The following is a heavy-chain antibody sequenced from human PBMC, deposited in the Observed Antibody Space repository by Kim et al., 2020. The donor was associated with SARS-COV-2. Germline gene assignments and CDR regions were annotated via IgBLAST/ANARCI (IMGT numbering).Heavy chain of an antibody. CDR3: ARGGGYSYGPSDPARSPLFGLRLGNDY. V-gene: IGHV4-34*01. D-gene: IGHD5-18*01. CDR1: GGSFSGYY. Sequence: SETLSLTCAVYGGSFSGYYWSWIRQPPGKGLEWIGEINHSGSTNYNPSLKSRVTISVDTSKNQFSLKLSSVTAADTAVYYCARGGGYSYGPSDPARSPLFGLRLGNDYWGQGTLVTVSS. CDR2: INHSGST. J-gene: IGHJ4*02.